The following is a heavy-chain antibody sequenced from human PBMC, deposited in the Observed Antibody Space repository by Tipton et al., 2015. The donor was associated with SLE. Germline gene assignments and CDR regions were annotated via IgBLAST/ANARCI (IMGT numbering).Heavy chain of an antibody. D-gene: IGHD2-21*01. CDR3: ARDVEEDAFDI. CDR2: ISGYNGNT. CDR1: GYTFTSYD. Sequence: QGQLVQSGAEVKKPGASVRVSCKASGYTFTSYDINWVRQAPGQGLGWMGWISGYNGNTNYAQKLQGRVTMTTDTSTSTAFMELRSLRSDDTAVYFCARDVEEDAFDIWGQGTMVTVSS. J-gene: IGHJ3*02. V-gene: IGHV1-18*04.